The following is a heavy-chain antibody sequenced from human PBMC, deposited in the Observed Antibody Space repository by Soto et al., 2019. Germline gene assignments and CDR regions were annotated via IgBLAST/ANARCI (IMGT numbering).Heavy chain of an antibody. V-gene: IGHV1-46*01. Sequence: AAVKVSCKSSGYTCTSYYMHCVRQAPAQGRDWMGIINPSGGSTGYAQKFQGRVTMTRDTSKSPVYMELSSLRSEDTAVYYCARDLLVRGVPVDYWGQGTLVTVSS. CDR3: ARDLLVRGVPVDY. D-gene: IGHD3-10*01. CDR1: GYTCTSYY. CDR2: INPSGGST. J-gene: IGHJ4*02.